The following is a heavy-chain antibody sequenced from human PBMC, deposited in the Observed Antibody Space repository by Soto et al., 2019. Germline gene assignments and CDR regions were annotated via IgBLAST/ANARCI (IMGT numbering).Heavy chain of an antibody. CDR2: ITPTLGTT. D-gene: IGHD1-1*01. CDR1: GPTSTALL. CDR3: ARGFTTGATIEGFDY. Sequence: VHRGRLGPEWRGPGSRLRASAKPSGPTSTALLSSWFRKAPGQGLEWMGGITPTLGTTNYAQHLQGRVTITADESTGTSFMELTSLTSADTAVYYCARGFTTGATIEGFDYWGQGTLVTVSS. J-gene: IGHJ4*02. V-gene: IGHV1-69*01.